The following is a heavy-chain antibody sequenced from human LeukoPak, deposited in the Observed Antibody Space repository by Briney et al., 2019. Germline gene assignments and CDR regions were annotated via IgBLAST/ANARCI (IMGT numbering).Heavy chain of an antibody. Sequence: GESLKISCKGSGYSFTSYWIGWVRQMPGIGLEWMGIIYPGDSDSRYSLSFQGQVTISADKSMSTAYLQWSSLKASDTAMYYCARRRGRYSGDAFDIWGQGTMVTVSS. CDR1: GYSFTSYW. CDR2: IYPGDSDS. CDR3: ARRRGRYSGDAFDI. D-gene: IGHD1-26*01. V-gene: IGHV5-51*01. J-gene: IGHJ3*02.